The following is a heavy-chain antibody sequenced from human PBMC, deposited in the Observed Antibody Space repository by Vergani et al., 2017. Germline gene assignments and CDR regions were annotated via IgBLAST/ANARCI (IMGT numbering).Heavy chain of an antibody. V-gene: IGHV4-61*02. J-gene: IGHJ4*02. CDR2: IHTGRST. CDR1: GEFIRSGSHY. D-gene: IGHD2-15*01. Sequence: QVKLQESGPGLLKPSQTLSLTCTVLGEFIRSGSHYWSWIRQPAGKGPEWIGHIHTGRSTVLNPSFKSRVSISVDTSKSQFSLKLNSVTVADTAVYYCARSRPYCTSGSCPAIWGQGTLVTVSS. CDR3: ARSRPYCTSGSCPAI.